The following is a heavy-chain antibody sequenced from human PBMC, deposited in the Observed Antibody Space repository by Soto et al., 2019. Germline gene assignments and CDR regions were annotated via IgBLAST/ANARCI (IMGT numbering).Heavy chain of an antibody. CDR3: TRGASFLASGWQGYFDL. CDR2: IYSGGNT. J-gene: IGHJ2*01. CDR1: GFSVSSNY. D-gene: IGHD6-19*01. V-gene: IGHV3-66*01. Sequence: EVQLVESGGGLVQPGGSLRLSCAASGFSVSSNYVSWVRQAPGKGLEWVSVIYSGGNTYYADSVRGRFTISRDNSKNTLYLQMSSLRAEETYVYYCTRGASFLASGWQGYFDLWGRGSLVTVSS.